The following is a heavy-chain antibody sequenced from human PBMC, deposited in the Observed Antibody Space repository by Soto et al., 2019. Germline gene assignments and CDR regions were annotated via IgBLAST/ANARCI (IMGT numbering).Heavy chain of an antibody. CDR3: ARRWSGTDY. J-gene: IGHJ4*01. V-gene: IGHV4-59*01. Sequence: PSETLSPTCTVSGGSITSYYWSWIRQPPGKGLEWIGYIHNSGSTSYNPSLQSRVTISADVSKNQFSLDLRSVTAADTAVYYCARRWSGTDYWGHGTLVTVSS. CDR2: IHNSGST. CDR1: GGSITSYY. D-gene: IGHD3-10*01.